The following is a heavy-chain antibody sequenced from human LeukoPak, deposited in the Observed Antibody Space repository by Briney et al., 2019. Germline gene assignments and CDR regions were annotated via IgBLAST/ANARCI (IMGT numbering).Heavy chain of an antibody. D-gene: IGHD6-13*01. CDR2: IYHSGST. Sequence: SETLSLTCTVSGYSISSGYYWGWIRQPPGKGLEWIGSIYHSGSTYYNPSLKSRVTISVDTSKIQFSLKLSSVTAADTAVYYCARVDSSDYWGQGTLVTVSS. CDR1: GYSISSGYY. CDR3: ARVDSSDY. J-gene: IGHJ4*02. V-gene: IGHV4-38-2*02.